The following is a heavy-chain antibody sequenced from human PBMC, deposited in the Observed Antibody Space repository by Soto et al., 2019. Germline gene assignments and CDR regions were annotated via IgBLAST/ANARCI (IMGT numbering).Heavy chain of an antibody. CDR3: ARDGSSYDSSGYYPYFDY. D-gene: IGHD3-22*01. CDR1: GFTFSSYG. J-gene: IGHJ4*02. V-gene: IGHV3-33*01. CDR2: IWYDGSNK. Sequence: ESGGGVVQPGRSLRLSCAASGFTFSSYGMHWVRQAPGKGLEWVAVIWYDGSNKYYADSVKGRFTISRDNSKNTLYLQMNSLRAEDTAVYYCARDGSSYDSSGYYPYFDYWGQGTLVTVSS.